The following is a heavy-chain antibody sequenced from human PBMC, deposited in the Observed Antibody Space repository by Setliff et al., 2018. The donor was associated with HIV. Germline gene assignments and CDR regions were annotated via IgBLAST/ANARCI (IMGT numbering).Heavy chain of an antibody. V-gene: IGHV4-59*12. J-gene: IGHJ6*03. CDR1: GGSISSYY. Sequence: SETLSLTCTVSGGSISSYYWSWIRPPPGKGLEWIGYIYYSGSTNYNPSLKSRVTISVDTSKNQFSLKVNSVTAADTAVYYCARGARLLAGYSDRWDYYYMAVWGKGTTVTVSS. CDR3: ARGARLLAGYSDRWDYYYMAV. CDR2: IYYSGST. D-gene: IGHD6-13*01.